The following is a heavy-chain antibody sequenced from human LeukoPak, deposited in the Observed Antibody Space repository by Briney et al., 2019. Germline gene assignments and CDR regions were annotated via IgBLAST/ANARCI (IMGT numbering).Heavy chain of an antibody. J-gene: IGHJ4*02. CDR3: TRLAVAYFDS. Sequence: GGSLRLSCAASGFIVSSNYMGWVRQAPGKGLEWVSVIYSSGSTYYPDSVKGRFTISRDESKNTLYLQMNSLRAEDTAVYYCTRLAVAYFDSWGQGTLVTVSS. D-gene: IGHD6-19*01. CDR2: IYSSGST. CDR1: GFIVSSNY. V-gene: IGHV3-66*04.